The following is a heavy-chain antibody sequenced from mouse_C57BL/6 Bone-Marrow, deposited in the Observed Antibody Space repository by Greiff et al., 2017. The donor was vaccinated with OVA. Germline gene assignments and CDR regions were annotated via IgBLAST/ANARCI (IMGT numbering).Heavy chain of an antibody. CDR1: GYTFTSYW. CDR3: ALYYGSSHWYFDV. Sequence: QVQLQQPGAELVKPGASVKMSCKASGYTFTSYWITWVKQRPGQGLEWIGDIYPGSGSTNYNEKFKSKATLTVDTSSRTAYMQLSSLTSEDSAVYYCALYYGSSHWYFDVWGTGTTVTVSS. V-gene: IGHV1-55*01. J-gene: IGHJ1*03. CDR2: IYPGSGST. D-gene: IGHD1-1*01.